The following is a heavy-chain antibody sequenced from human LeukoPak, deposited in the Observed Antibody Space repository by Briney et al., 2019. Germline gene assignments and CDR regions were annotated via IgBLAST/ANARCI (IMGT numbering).Heavy chain of an antibody. CDR2: ISGSGDST. D-gene: IGHD4-11*01. CDR3: ATSTVAKYDY. V-gene: IGHV3-23*01. CDR1: GLTGSHNY. J-gene: IGHJ4*02. Sequence: GGSLRLSCAASGLTGSHNYVSWVRQAPGKGLEWVSAISGSGDSTFNADSVKGRFTISRDNSKNTLYLQMNSLRAEDTALYYCATSTVAKYDYWGQGTLVAVSS.